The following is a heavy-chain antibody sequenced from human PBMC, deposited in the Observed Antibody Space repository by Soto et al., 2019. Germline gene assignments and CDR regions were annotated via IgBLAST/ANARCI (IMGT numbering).Heavy chain of an antibody. CDR1: GYPFDTYG. V-gene: IGHV1-18*01. CDR3: ARDAQDFWNSNFFVP. D-gene: IGHD3-3*01. J-gene: IGHJ5*02. Sequence: ASVKVSCKASGYPFDTYGINWVRQAPGQRPEWMGWISAYNGQTDYAQNFQGRVTMATDTSTNTAYMELRNLRSDDTAVYYCARDAQDFWNSNFFVPWGPGTLVTVSS. CDR2: ISAYNGQT.